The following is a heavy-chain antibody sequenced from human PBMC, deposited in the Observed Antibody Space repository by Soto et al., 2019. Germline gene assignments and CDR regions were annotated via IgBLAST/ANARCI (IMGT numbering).Heavy chain of an antibody. J-gene: IGHJ3*02. V-gene: IGHV4-30-2*01. CDR3: AGGRLRWDAAFDI. D-gene: IGHD4-17*01. Sequence: QLQLQESGSGLVKPSQTLSLTCAVSGGSISSGGYSWSWIRQPPGKGLEWIGYIYHSGSTYYNPSLQSRGTISVDRSKTQFSLKLSSVTAADTAVYYCAGGRLRWDAAFDIWGQGTMVTVSS. CDR1: GGSISSGGYS. CDR2: IYHSGST.